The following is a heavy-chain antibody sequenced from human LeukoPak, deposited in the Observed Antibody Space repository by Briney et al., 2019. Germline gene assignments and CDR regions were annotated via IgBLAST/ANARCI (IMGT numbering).Heavy chain of an antibody. V-gene: IGHV3-48*01. Sequence: SGGSLRLSCVASGITFSSYSMNWVRQAPGKGLEWVSYISSFSGTINYADSVKGRFTISRDNAKNSLYLQMNSLRAEDTAVYYCARDIFREVRYCCSTSCGDAFDIWGQGTMVTVSS. CDR1: GITFSSYS. J-gene: IGHJ3*02. CDR3: ARDIFREVRYCCSTSCGDAFDI. CDR2: ISSFSGTI. D-gene: IGHD2-2*01.